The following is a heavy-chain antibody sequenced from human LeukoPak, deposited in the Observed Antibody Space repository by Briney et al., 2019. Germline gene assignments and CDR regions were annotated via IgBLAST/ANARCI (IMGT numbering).Heavy chain of an antibody. J-gene: IGHJ4*02. CDR3: ARVYRYSGYRTFDY. D-gene: IGHD5-12*01. CDR2: IYYSGST. Sequence: NPSETLSLTCAVYGGSFSGYYWSWIRQPPGKGLEWIGYIYYSGSTNYNPSLKSRVTISVNTSKNQFSLKLSSVTAADTAVYYCARVYRYSGYRTFDYWGQGTLVTVSS. CDR1: GGSFSGYY. V-gene: IGHV4-59*01.